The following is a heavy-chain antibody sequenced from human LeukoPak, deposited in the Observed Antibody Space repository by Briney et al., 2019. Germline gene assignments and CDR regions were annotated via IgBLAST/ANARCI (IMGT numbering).Heavy chain of an antibody. CDR3: ARGDPATISVDV. V-gene: IGHV4-59*11. CDR1: GVSISSHY. J-gene: IGHJ6*04. CDR2: IYYSGST. Sequence: SETLSLTCTVSGVSISSHYWSWLRQPPGKGLEWIGYIYYSGSTNYNPSLKSRVTISVDTSKNQFSLKMSSVTAADTAVYYCARGDPATISVDVWGKGTTVTVSS.